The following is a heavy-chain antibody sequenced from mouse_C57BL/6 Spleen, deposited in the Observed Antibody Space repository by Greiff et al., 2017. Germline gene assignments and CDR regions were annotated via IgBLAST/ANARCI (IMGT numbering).Heavy chain of an antibody. J-gene: IGHJ2*01. CDR1: GYTFTDYN. V-gene: IGHV1-18*01. CDR3: ARGVYGNPLYYFDY. D-gene: IGHD2-1*01. Sequence: EVQLQQSGPELVKPGASVKIPCKASGYTFTDYNMDWVKQSHGKSLEWIGDINPNNGGTIYNQKFKGKATLTVDKSSSTAYLELRSLTSEDTAVDYCARGVYGNPLYYFDYWGQGTTLTVSS. CDR2: INPNNGGT.